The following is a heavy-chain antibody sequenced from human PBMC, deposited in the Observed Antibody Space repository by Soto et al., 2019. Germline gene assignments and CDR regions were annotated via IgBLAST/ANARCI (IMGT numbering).Heavy chain of an antibody. V-gene: IGHV4-39*01. Sequence: QLQLQESGPGLVKPSETLSLTCTVSGGSISSSSYYWGWIRQPPGKGLERIGNIYYSGSTYYNPSLKSRVTISVDTSKNQFSLKLSSVTAADTAVYYCARRQSSPWFDPWGQGTLVTVSS. CDR1: GGSISSSSYY. CDR3: ARRQSSPWFDP. CDR2: IYYSGST. D-gene: IGHD2-15*01. J-gene: IGHJ5*02.